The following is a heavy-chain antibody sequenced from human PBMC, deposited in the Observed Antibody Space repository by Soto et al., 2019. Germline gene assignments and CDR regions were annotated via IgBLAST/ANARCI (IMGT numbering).Heavy chain of an antibody. Sequence: QVQLVQSGAEVKTPGSSVKVSCKASGGTFSSYTVSWLRQAPGQGLEWLGRIIPMLQTANYAQNLQGRVTLTADKSTGTAYMELSSLRSGDTAVYYCARDKGWLQPAYYFDIWGQGTLVTVSS. CDR1: GGTFSSYT. CDR3: ARDKGWLQPAYYFDI. CDR2: IIPMLQTA. J-gene: IGHJ4*02. D-gene: IGHD5-12*01. V-gene: IGHV1-69*08.